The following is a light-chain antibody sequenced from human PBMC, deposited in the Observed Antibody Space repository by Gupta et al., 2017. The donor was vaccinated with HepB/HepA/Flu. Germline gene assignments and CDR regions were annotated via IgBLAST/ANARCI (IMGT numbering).Light chain of an antibody. CDR1: QSVSSN. J-gene: IGKJ3*01. V-gene: IGKV3-15*01. CDR2: GAS. CDR3: QQYNNGPPIT. Sequence: EIVMTQSPATLSVSPGERATLSCRASQSVSSNLAWYQQKPGQAPRLLIYGASTRATGIPARVRGSGSGTECTLTISSLQSEDFAVYYCQQYNNGPPITFGPGTKVDIK.